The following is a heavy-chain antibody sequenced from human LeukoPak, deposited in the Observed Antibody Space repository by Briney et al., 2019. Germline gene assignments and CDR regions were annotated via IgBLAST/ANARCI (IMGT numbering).Heavy chain of an antibody. Sequence: PGGSLRLSCAASGFTFSSYGMSWVRQAPGKGLEWVANIKEDGSEKHYVDSVKGRFTISRDNAKNSLYLQMNSLRAEDTAVYYCASNGIWGQGTMVTVSS. V-gene: IGHV3-7*01. CDR1: GFTFSSYG. D-gene: IGHD2-8*01. CDR2: IKEDGSEK. J-gene: IGHJ3*02. CDR3: ASNGI.